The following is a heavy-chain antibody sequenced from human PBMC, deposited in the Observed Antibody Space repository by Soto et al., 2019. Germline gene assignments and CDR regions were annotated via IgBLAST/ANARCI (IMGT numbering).Heavy chain of an antibody. CDR2: IYYSGST. D-gene: IGHD1-26*01. CDR1: GGSISSYY. CDR3: ARQRWELLGWFDP. J-gene: IGHJ5*02. Sequence: QVQLQESGPGLVKPSETLSLTCTVSGGSISSYYWSWIRQPPGKGLEWIGYIYYSGSTNYNPSLKSRVTIPVDTSKNQFSLKLSSVTAADTAVYYCARQRWELLGWFDPWGQGTLVTVSS. V-gene: IGHV4-59*08.